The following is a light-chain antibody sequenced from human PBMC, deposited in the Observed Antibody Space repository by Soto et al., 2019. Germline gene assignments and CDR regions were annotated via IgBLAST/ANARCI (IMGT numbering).Light chain of an antibody. CDR3: QQRSNWLT. V-gene: IGKV3-11*01. CDR1: QRVSNY. CDR2: DAS. Sequence: IVLTQSPASLSLSPGESATLSCRASQRVSNYLAWYQQKPGQAPRLLIYDASKRATGVPARFSGSGAGTDFTLTISSLESEDFAVYYCQQRSNWLTFGGGTKVEIK. J-gene: IGKJ4*01.